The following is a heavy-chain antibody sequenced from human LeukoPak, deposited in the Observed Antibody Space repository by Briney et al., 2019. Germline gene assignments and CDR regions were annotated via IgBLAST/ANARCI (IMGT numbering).Heavy chain of an antibody. D-gene: IGHD5-24*01. CDR3: ARMRDPRGWLDL. CDR1: GGSISSYY. Sequence: SETLSLTCTVSGGSISSYYWSWIRLPPGKGLEWIGYIYYSGSTNYNPSLKSRVTISVDTSKNQFSLKLSSVTAADTAVYYCARMRDPRGWLDLWGRGTLVTVSS. V-gene: IGHV4-59*01. J-gene: IGHJ2*01. CDR2: IYYSGST.